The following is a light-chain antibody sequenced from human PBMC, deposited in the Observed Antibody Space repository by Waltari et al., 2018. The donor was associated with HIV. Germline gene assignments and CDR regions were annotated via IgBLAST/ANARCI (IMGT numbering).Light chain of an antibody. CDR3: MQTLQTPWT. CDR2: LAS. J-gene: IGKJ1*01. CDR1: QSLTHDNGFNY. Sequence: ILVTQSPQFLSVTSGEPASISCKSSQSLTHDNGFNYLDWYVQRAGRSPQLLIHLASSRASDVPARFSGTVSGTNFTLTISSLESSDVGLYYCMQTLQTPWTFGQGTRV. V-gene: IGKV2-28*01.